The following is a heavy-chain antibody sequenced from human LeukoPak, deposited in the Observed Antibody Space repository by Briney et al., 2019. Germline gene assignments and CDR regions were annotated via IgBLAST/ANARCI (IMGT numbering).Heavy chain of an antibody. CDR3: ATDREGSYPRGHCDL. CDR2: FDPEDGET. Sequence: ASVTVACKVSGYTLTELSMHWVRQAPGKGLEWMGGFDPEDGETIYAQKFQGRVTMPEDTSTDTAYMELSSLRSKDTAVYYCATDREGSYPRGHCDLWGRGTLVTVSS. V-gene: IGHV1-24*01. J-gene: IGHJ2*01. D-gene: IGHD3-16*02. CDR1: GYTLTELS.